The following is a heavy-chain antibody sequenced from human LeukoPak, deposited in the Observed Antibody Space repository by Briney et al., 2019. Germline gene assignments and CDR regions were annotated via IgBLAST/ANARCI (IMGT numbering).Heavy chain of an antibody. J-gene: IGHJ4*02. Sequence: SQTLSLTCTVSGGSISSGGYYWSWIRQHPGKGLEWIGYIYYSGSTYYNPSLKSRVTISVDTSKNQFSLELRSVTAADTAVYYCASAYYYDSSGFLYFFDSWGQGTLVTVSS. V-gene: IGHV4-31*03. CDR2: IYYSGST. D-gene: IGHD3-22*01. CDR1: GGSISSGGYY. CDR3: ASAYYYDSSGFLYFFDS.